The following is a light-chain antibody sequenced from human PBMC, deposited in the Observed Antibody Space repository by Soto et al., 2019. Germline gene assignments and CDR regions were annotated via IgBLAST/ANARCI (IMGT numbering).Light chain of an antibody. J-gene: IGKJ1*01. V-gene: IGKV3-15*01. Sequence: EIVMTQSPATLSVSPGERATLSCRASQSVSSNLAWYQQKPGQAPRILIYGASTRATGIPARFSGSGSGTEFTLTISSLQPEDFATYYCLQNNSYPVTFGQGTKVDIK. CDR2: GAS. CDR3: LQNNSYPVT. CDR1: QSVSSN.